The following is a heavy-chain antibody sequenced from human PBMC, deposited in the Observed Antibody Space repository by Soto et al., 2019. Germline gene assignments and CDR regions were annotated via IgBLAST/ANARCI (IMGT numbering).Heavy chain of an antibody. CDR2: IWYDGSNK. D-gene: IGHD1-7*01. CDR3: ARESSSITGTTLAFDI. V-gene: IGHV3-33*01. CDR1: GFTFSSYG. J-gene: IGHJ3*02. Sequence: QVQLVESGGGVVQPGRSLRLSCAASGFTFSSYGMHWVRQAPGKGLEWVAVIWYDGSNKYYADSVKGRFTISRDNSKNTLYLQMNSLRAEDTAVYYCARESSSITGTTLAFDIWGQGTMVTVSS.